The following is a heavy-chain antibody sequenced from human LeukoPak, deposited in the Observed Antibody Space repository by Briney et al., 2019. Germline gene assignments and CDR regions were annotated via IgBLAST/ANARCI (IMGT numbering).Heavy chain of an antibody. D-gene: IGHD3-3*01. V-gene: IGHV3-30*02. CDR2: IQDDGTNK. CDR1: VFTFNTYA. J-gene: IGHJ4*02. Sequence: PGGSLRLSYAASVFTFNTYAMHWVRQAPGKGPEWVAFIQDDGTNKYYADSVKGRFTVSRDNSKNTLYLQMNSLRAEDTAVYYCASRPNDSWRGPFDYWGQGTLVTVSS. CDR3: ASRPNDSWRGPFDY.